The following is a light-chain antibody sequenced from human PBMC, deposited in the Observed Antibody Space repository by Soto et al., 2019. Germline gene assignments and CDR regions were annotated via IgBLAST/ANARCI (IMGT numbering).Light chain of an antibody. J-gene: IGKJ4*01. V-gene: IGKV3-11*01. CDR2: DAS. Sequence: EVVLTQSPATLSLSPWERSTHSCMASQSVSSYLAWYQQKPGQAPRLLIYDASNRATGIPARFSGSGSGTDFTLTISSLEPEDFAVYYCQQRSNWPVTLGGGTMVDI. CDR3: QQRSNWPVT. CDR1: QSVSSY.